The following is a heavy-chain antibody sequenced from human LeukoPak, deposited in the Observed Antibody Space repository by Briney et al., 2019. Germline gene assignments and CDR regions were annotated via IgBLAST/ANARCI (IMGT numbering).Heavy chain of an antibody. CDR2: INHSGST. J-gene: IGHJ4*02. D-gene: IGHD3-22*01. Sequence: GSLRLSCAASGFTFSSYDMTWVRQPPGKGLEWIGEINHSGSTNYNPSLKSRVTISVDTSKNQFSLKLSSVTAADTAVYYCARGSHDMIGEYWGQGTLATVSS. CDR1: GFTFSSYD. CDR3: ARGSHDMIGEY. V-gene: IGHV4-34*01.